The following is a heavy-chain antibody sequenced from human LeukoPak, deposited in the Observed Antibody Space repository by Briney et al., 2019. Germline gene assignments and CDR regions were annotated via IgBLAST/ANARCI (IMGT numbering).Heavy chain of an antibody. V-gene: IGHV4-34*01. Sequence: SETLSLTCAVYGGSFSGYYWSWIRQPPGKGLEWIGEINHSGSTNYNPSLKSRVTISVDTSKNQFSLKLSSVTAADTAVYYCARQRRYDFWSGYQYNWFDPWGRGTLVTVSS. CDR3: ARQRRYDFWSGYQYNWFDP. CDR2: INHSGST. CDR1: GGSFSGYY. D-gene: IGHD3-3*01. J-gene: IGHJ5*02.